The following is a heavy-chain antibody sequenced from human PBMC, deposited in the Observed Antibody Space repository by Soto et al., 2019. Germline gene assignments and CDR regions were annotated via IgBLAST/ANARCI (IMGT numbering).Heavy chain of an antibody. J-gene: IGHJ4*02. CDR3: ARDSYTRY. CDR2: IYNDGST. D-gene: IGHD4-4*01. CDR1: GFIVSTSY. Sequence: GGSLRLSCAASGFIVSTSYMSWVRQAPGKGLEWGSIIYNDGSTYYADSVKGRFTISRDDSKNTLYLQILSLRAEDTAVYYCARDSYTRYWGQGTLVTVSS. V-gene: IGHV3-66*01.